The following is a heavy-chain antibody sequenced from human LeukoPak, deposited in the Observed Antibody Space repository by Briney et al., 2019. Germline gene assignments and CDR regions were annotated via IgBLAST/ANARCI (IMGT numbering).Heavy chain of an antibody. CDR1: GGSISSYY. V-gene: IGHV4-59*01. CDR2: IYYSGST. CDR3: ARGWSVSGSGRYFDY. J-gene: IGHJ4*02. D-gene: IGHD1-26*01. Sequence: SETLSLTRTVSGGSISSYYWSWIRQPPGKGLEWIGYIYYSGSTNYNPSLKSRVTISVDTSKNQFSLKLSSVTAADTAVYYCARGWSVSGSGRYFDYWGQGTLVTVSS.